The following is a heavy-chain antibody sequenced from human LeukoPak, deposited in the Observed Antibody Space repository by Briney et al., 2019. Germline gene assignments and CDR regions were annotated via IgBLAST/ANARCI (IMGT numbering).Heavy chain of an antibody. D-gene: IGHD1-26*01. CDR3: AKEEEQ. CDR1: GFTFSSYE. J-gene: IGHJ4*02. CDR2: ISGTGSST. V-gene: IGHV3-23*01. Sequence: QPGGSLRLSCAASGFTFSSYEMNWVRQAPGKGLEWVSLISGTGSSTYYEDSVKGRFTISRDNSKNTLYLQMNSLRAEDTATYYCAKEEEQWGQGTLVTVTS.